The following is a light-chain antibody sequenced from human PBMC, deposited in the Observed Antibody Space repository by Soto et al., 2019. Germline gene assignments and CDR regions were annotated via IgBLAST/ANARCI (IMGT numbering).Light chain of an antibody. CDR1: QSVNSW. CDR2: DAS. Sequence: DIQMTQSPSTLSAFVGDRVTITCRASQSVNSWLAWYQQRPGTAPTLLIYDASTLESGVPSRFSGSGSGTEFTLTISSLQPDDFATYYCHQYNSYHTFGGGTKVDIK. CDR3: HQYNSYHT. V-gene: IGKV1-5*01. J-gene: IGKJ4*01.